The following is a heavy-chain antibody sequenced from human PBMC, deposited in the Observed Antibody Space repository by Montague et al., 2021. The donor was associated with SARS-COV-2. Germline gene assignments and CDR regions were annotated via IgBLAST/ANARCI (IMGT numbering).Heavy chain of an antibody. J-gene: IGHJ6*02. V-gene: IGHV3-7*01. CDR3: SRRNYGGDKYHYYGMDV. CDR2: INQGETEQ. D-gene: IGHD4-23*01. Sequence: SLRLSCAASGFTFSNYWLSWLRQAPGKGLEWVANINQGETEQHYLDSANGRCPISRDNAKNSLYLQLNSLRAEDTAVYYCSRRNYGGDKYHYYGMDVWGQGTTVTVSS. CDR1: GFTFSNYW.